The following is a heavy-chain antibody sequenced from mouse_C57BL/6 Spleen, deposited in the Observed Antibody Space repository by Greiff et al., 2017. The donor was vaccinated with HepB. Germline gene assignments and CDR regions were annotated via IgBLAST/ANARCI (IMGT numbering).Heavy chain of an antibody. D-gene: IGHD2-1*01. Sequence: QVQLQQPGAELVKPGASVKLSCKASGYTFTSYWMHWVKQRPGQGLEWIGMIHPNSGSTNYNEKFKSKATLTVDKSSSTAYRQLSSLTSEDSAVYYCARGGDGNYAAWFAYWGQGTLVTVSA. CDR3: ARGGDGNYAAWFAY. CDR2: IHPNSGST. CDR1: GYTFTSYW. V-gene: IGHV1-64*01. J-gene: IGHJ3*01.